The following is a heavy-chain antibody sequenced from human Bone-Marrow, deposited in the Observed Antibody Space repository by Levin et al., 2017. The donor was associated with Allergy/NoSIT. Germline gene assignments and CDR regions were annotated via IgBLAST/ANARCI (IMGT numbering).Heavy chain of an antibody. CDR3: ARDVSRSNWFDP. J-gene: IGHJ5*02. D-gene: IGHD6-25*01. Sequence: QPGGSLRLSCAASGFTVSSNYMSWVRQAPGKGLEWVSVIYSGGSTYYADSVKGRFTISRDNSKNTLYLQMNSLRAEDTAVYYCARDVSRSNWFDPWGQGTLVTVSS. V-gene: IGHV3-66*02. CDR2: IYSGGST. CDR1: GFTVSSNY.